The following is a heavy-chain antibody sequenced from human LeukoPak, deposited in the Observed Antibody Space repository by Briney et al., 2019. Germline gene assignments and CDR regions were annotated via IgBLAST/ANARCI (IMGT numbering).Heavy chain of an antibody. D-gene: IGHD4-17*01. J-gene: IGHJ4*02. CDR1: GFTFDDYA. V-gene: IGHV3-9*01. CDR3: ARDSWRSPYGDYEADY. CDR2: ISWNRDSI. Sequence: QPGRSLRLSCAASGFTFDDYAMHWVRQAPGKGLEWVSGISWNRDSIGYADSVKGRFAISRDNAKNSLYLQMNSLRAEDTAVYYCARDSWRSPYGDYEADYWGPGTLVTVSS.